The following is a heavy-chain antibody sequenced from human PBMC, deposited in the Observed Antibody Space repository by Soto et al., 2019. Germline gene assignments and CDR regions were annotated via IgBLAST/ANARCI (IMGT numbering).Heavy chain of an antibody. J-gene: IGHJ6*02. Sequence: QVQLQESGPVLVKPSGTLSLTCAVSSGSISSGHWWNWVRQPPGKGLEWIGEIYHSGSTNYNPSLKSRVTVSVDKSMNQFSLKLTSVTAADTAVYYCATNSYYSLGVWGQGTTVTVSS. V-gene: IGHV4-4*02. CDR2: IYHSGST. CDR3: ATNSYYSLGV. CDR1: SGSISSGHW.